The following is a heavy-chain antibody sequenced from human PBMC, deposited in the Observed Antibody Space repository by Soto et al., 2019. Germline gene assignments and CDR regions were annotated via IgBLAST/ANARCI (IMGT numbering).Heavy chain of an antibody. J-gene: IGHJ4*02. CDR1: GGSISSGGYY. CDR2: IYYSGST. Sequence: SETLSLTCTVSGGSISSGGYYWSWIRQHPGKGLEWIGYIYYSGSTYCNPSLKSRVTISVDTSKNQFSLKLSSVTAADTAVYYCARDGAYSSSFHYWGQGTLVTVSS. D-gene: IGHD6-6*01. CDR3: ARDGAYSSSFHY. V-gene: IGHV4-31*03.